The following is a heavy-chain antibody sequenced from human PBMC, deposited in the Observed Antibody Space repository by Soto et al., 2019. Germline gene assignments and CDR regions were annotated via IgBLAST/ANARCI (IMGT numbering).Heavy chain of an antibody. J-gene: IGHJ4*02. D-gene: IGHD3-22*01. Sequence: ASVKVSRKAYGYNLTMHATYWVRQAPRQRLEWLGWINGGNDKTGYSQRFQGRLTITKKTSATTAFMELSSLRSEDTAVYYCARVGYFDSDGFPRPYDYWGQGTLVTVSS. CDR3: ARVGYFDSDGFPRPYDY. V-gene: IGHV1-3*01. CDR1: GYNLTMHA. CDR2: INGGNDKT.